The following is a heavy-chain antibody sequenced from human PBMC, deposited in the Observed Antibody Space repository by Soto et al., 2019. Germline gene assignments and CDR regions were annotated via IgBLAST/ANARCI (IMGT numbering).Heavy chain of an antibody. J-gene: IGHJ4*02. CDR1: GYIFINYY. CDR2: FNPMSGST. CDR3: ARDLAAADY. V-gene: IGHV1-46*04. Sequence: QVQLVQSGAEVKKPGASVKISCKTSGYIFINYYIHWVRQATGQGLEWVALFNPMSGSTNYAQKLQGRVTVTSDTSTRAVYMELSSLISEDTAVYYCARDLAAADYWGQGTLVTVSS. D-gene: IGHD6-13*01.